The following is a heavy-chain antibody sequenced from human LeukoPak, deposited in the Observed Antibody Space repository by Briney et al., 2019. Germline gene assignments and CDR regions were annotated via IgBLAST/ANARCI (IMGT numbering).Heavy chain of an antibody. J-gene: IGHJ4*02. CDR1: GFTFSSYW. V-gene: IGHV3-7*03. CDR3: AREARGSGRDFDY. CDR2: IKQDGSEK. Sequence: GGSLRLSCAASGFTFSSYWMSWVRQAPGKGLEWVANIKQDGSEKYYVDSVKGRFTISRDDAKNSLYLQMNSLRDEDTAVYFCAREARGSGRDFDYWGQGILVTVSS. D-gene: IGHD1-26*01.